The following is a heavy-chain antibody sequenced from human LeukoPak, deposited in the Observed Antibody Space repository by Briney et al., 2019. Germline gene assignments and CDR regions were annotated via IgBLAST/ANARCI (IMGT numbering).Heavy chain of an antibody. J-gene: IGHJ4*02. Sequence: PGGSLRLSCAASGFTFSSYGMHWVRQAPGKGLEWVAVISYDGSNKYYADSVKGRFTISRDNAKNSLYLQMNSLRAEDTAVYYCVRALGTGSYWGQGTLITVSS. CDR3: VRALGTGSY. CDR2: ISYDGSNK. V-gene: IGHV3-30*03. CDR1: GFTFSSYG. D-gene: IGHD1-1*01.